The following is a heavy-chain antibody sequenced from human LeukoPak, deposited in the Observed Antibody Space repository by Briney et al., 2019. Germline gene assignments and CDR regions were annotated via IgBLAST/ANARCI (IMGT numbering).Heavy chain of an antibody. D-gene: IGHD1-26*01. V-gene: IGHV3-23*01. J-gene: IGHJ4*02. CDR2: VNGPGGST. CDR3: AKDTNSGSYYIY. CDR1: GFPFSSFA. Sequence: QSGGSLRLSCAASGFPFSSFAMSWVRQAPGKGLEWVSSVNGPGGSTWYADSVKGRFTISRDNSKNTLFLQMNSLRAEDAAVYYCAKDTNSGSYYIYWGQGTLVTVSS.